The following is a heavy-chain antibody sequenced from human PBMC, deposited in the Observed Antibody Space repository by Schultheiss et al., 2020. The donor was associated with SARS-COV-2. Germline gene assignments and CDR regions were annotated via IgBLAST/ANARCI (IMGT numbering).Heavy chain of an antibody. CDR3: ARVSIVVVPAAMGLGAFDI. J-gene: IGHJ3*02. V-gene: IGHV3-21*01. CDR1: GFTFSSYW. CDR2: ISGSGGST. Sequence: GGSLRLSCAASGFTFSSYWMHWVPQAPGKGLEWVSAISGSGGSTYYADSVKGRFTISRDNAKNSLYLQMNSLRAEDTAVYYCARVSIVVVPAAMGLGAFDIWGQGTMVTVSS. D-gene: IGHD2-2*01.